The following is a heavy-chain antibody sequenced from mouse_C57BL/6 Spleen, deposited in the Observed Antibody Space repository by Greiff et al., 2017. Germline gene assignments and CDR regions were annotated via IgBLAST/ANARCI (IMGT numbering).Heavy chain of an antibody. CDR3: ARSRFTAYYVDY. CDR1: GYTFTSYW. J-gene: IGHJ2*01. Sequence: QVQLQQPGAELVRPGSSVKLSCKASGYTFTSYWMHWVKQRPIQGLEWIGNIDPSDSETHYNQKFKDKATLTVDKSSSTAYMQRSSLTSEDSAVYYCARSRFTAYYVDYWGQGTTLTVSS. CDR2: IDPSDSET. D-gene: IGHD1-2*01. V-gene: IGHV1-52*01.